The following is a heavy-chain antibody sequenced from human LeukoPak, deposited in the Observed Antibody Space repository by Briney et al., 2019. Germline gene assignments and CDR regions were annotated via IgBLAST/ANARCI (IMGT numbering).Heavy chain of an antibody. CDR1: GGSIINSNW. Sequence: SETLSLTCAVSGGSIINSNWWSWVRQPPGKGLEWIGEIDHSGSTSYNPSLKSRVTMSVDRSQNQFSLRLSTVTAADTAVYYCASNYGGWGQGTLVTVSS. V-gene: IGHV4-4*02. J-gene: IGHJ4*02. CDR3: ASNYGG. D-gene: IGHD4-11*01. CDR2: IDHSGST.